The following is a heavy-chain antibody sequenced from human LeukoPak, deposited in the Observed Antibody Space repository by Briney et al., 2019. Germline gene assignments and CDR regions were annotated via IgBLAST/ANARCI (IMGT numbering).Heavy chain of an antibody. V-gene: IGHV3-48*03. J-gene: IGHJ5*02. D-gene: IGHD3-22*01. Sequence: GGSLRLSCAASGFTFSSYEMNWVRQAPGKGLEWVSYISSSGSTIYYADSVKGRFTISRDNAKNSLYLQMNSLRAEGTAVYYCARDLGQYYDTSDNWFDPWGQGTLVTVSS. CDR1: GFTFSSYE. CDR2: ISSSGSTI. CDR3: ARDLGQYYDTSDNWFDP.